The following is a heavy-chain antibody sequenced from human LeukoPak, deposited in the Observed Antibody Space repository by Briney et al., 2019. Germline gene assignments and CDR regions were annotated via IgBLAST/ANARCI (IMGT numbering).Heavy chain of an antibody. CDR2: IYYSGST. D-gene: IGHD6-25*01. CDR3: ARVAADAFDI. CDR1: GGSISGSSYY. J-gene: IGHJ3*02. V-gene: IGHV4-39*07. Sequence: SETLSLTCTVSGGSISGSSYYWGWIRQPPGKGLEWIGSIYYSGSTYYNPSLKSRVTISVDTSKNQFSLKLSSVTAADTAVYYCARVAADAFDIWGQGTMVTVSS.